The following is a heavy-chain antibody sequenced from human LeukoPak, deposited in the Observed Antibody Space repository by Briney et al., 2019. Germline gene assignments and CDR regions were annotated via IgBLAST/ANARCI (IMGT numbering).Heavy chain of an antibody. CDR2: VKSKIDGGTT. V-gene: IGHV3-15*01. D-gene: IGHD2-15*01. Sequence: GGSLRLSCAASGFTFSNAWMSWVRQAPGKGLEWVGRVKSKIDGGTTDYAAPVKGRFTISRDDSKNTLYPQMNSLKTEDTAVYYCTTVRGYCSGRSCLGYWGQGTLVTVSS. CDR1: GFTFSNAW. CDR3: TTVRGYCSGRSCLGY. J-gene: IGHJ4*02.